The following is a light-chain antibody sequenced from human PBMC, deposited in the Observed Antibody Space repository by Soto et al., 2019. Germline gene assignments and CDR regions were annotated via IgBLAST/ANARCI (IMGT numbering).Light chain of an antibody. CDR2: DVT. CDR3: SSYTSSSTLV. V-gene: IGLV2-14*01. J-gene: IGLJ1*01. Sequence: QSVLTQPAFVSGSPGQSITISCTGTNSDVGGYNFVSWYQQHPGKVPKLMIYDVTNRPSGVSNRFSGSKSGNTASLTISGLQDEDEADYYCSSYTSSSTLVFGTGTKLTVL. CDR1: NSDVGGYNF.